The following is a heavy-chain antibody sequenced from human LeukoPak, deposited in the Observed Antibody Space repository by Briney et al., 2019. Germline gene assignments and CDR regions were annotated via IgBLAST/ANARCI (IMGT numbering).Heavy chain of an antibody. D-gene: IGHD3-10*01. J-gene: IGHJ4*02. V-gene: IGHV3-53*01. CDR3: ARDQFGSGRLDY. CDR2: IYSGGST. CDR1: GFTVSSNY. Sequence: GGSLRLSCAASGFTVSSNYMSWVRQAPGKGLEWVSVIYSGGSTYYADSAKGRFTISRDNSKNTLYLQMNSLRAEDTAVYYCARDQFGSGRLDYWGQGTLVTVSS.